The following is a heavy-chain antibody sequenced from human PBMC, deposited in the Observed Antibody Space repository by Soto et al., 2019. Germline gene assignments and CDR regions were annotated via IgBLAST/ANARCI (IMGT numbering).Heavy chain of an antibody. CDR3: ATYDSGGYYAFDI. J-gene: IGHJ3*02. Sequence: GASVKVSCKASGYTFTGYYMHWVRQAPGQGLEWMGWINPNSGGTNYAQKFQGWVTMTRDTSISTAYMELSRLRSDDTAVYYCATYDSGGYYAFDIWGQGTMVTVS. CDR2: INPNSGGT. CDR1: GYTFTGYY. V-gene: IGHV1-2*04. D-gene: IGHD3-22*01.